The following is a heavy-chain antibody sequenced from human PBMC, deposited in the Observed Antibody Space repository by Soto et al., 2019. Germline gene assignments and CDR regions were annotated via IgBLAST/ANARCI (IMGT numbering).Heavy chain of an antibody. Sequence: EVQLLESGGGLVQPGGSLRLSCAASGFTFSSYAITWVRQAPGKGLEWVSVISGSGDRTYYADSVKGRFTISRDNSKNTLYLEMNSLRAEDTAVYYCASGRGIYFYYGMDVGGQGTTFSVSS. D-gene: IGHD1-26*01. J-gene: IGHJ6*02. V-gene: IGHV3-23*01. CDR2: ISGSGDRT. CDR1: GFTFSSYA. CDR3: ASGRGIYFYYGMDV.